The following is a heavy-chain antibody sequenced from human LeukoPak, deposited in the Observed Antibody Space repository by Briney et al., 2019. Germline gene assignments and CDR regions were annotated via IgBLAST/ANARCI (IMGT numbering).Heavy chain of an antibody. J-gene: IGHJ4*02. Sequence: ASVKVSCKSSGYTFTGYFVHRVRQAPGQGLEWMGWINPNSGGTNYAQKFQGRVTMTRDTSISIAYMELSRLRSDDTAVYYCASAGATNNYWGQGTLVTVSS. CDR2: INPNSGGT. D-gene: IGHD1-26*01. V-gene: IGHV1-2*02. CDR1: GYTFTGYF. CDR3: ASAGATNNY.